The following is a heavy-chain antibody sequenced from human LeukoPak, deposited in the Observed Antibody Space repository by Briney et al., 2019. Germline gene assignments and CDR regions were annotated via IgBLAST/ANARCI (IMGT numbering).Heavy chain of an antibody. CDR2: IYHSGST. V-gene: IGHV4-4*02. CDR3: ARVQQWLVLGWFGP. D-gene: IGHD6-19*01. J-gene: IGHJ5*02. CDR1: GGSISSSNW. Sequence: PSETLSLTCAVSGGSISSSNWWSWVRQPPGKGLEWIGEIYHSGSTNYNPSLKSRVTISVDKSKNQFSLKLSSVTAADTAVYYCARVQQWLVLGWFGPWGQGTLVTVSS.